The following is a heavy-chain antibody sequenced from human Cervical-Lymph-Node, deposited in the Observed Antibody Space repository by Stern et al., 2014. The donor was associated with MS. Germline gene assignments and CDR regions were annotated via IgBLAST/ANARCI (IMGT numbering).Heavy chain of an antibody. V-gene: IGHV1-2*06. J-gene: IGHJ3*02. CDR3: ARDSGSFLSDAYDI. CDR2: INPQTGLS. CDR1: GYIFSDSY. D-gene: IGHD1-26*01. Sequence: MQLVESGAEAKKPGASVRVSCKASGYIFSDSYLHWLRQPPGQGLEWMGRINPQTGLSHHAQKFLGRVTMTRDASIATAYMELSSLRPDDTAIYYCARDSGSFLSDAYDIWGQGTMVTVSS.